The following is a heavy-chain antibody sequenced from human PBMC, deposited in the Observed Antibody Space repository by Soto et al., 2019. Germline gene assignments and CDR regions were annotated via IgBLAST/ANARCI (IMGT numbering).Heavy chain of an antibody. D-gene: IGHD2-15*01. V-gene: IGHV4-38-2*02. J-gene: IGHJ5*02. CDR2: IYHSGST. Sequence: ETLPLTCAVSGYSISSGYYWGWIRQPPGKGLEWIGSIYHSGSTYYNPSLKSRVTISVDTSKNQFSLKLSSVTAADTAVYYCARDLSVVRGSRPSLGWFDPWGQGTLVTVSS. CDR1: GYSISSGYY. CDR3: ARDLSVVRGSRPSLGWFDP.